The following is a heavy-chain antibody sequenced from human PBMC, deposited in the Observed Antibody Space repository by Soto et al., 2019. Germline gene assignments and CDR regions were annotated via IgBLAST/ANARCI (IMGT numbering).Heavy chain of an antibody. CDR2: IIPIFGTA. V-gene: IGHV1-69*01. CDR3: ARGGSGVYFDD. J-gene: IGHJ4*02. D-gene: IGHD3-10*01. Sequence: QVQLVQSGAEVKKPGSSVKVSCKASGGTFSSYAISWVRQAPGQGLEWRGGIIPIFGTANYARKFQCRVTITADESTSTAYMERSSLRSEDTAVYYGARGGSGVYFDDWGQGTLVTVSS. CDR1: GGTFSSYA.